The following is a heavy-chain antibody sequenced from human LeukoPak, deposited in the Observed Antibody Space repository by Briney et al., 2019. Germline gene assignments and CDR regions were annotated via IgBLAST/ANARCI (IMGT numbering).Heavy chain of an antibody. CDR1: GGSITSSTYY. CDR2: IYYSGST. J-gene: IGHJ4*02. D-gene: IGHD3-22*01. Sequence: SETLSLTCTVSGGSITSSTYYCGWIRQPPGKGLEWIGSIYYSGSTYYNPSLKSRVTISVDTSKNQFSLNLSSVTAADTAVYYCAKMMTFYYDSEDCWGQGTLVTVSS. CDR3: AKMMTFYYDSEDC. V-gene: IGHV4-39*01.